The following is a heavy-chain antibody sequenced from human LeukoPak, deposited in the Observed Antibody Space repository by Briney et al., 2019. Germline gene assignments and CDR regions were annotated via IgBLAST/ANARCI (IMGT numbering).Heavy chain of an antibody. Sequence: PSETLSLTCTVSGGSISSYYWSWIRQPAGKGLEWIGRIYTSGSTNYNPSLKSRVTISVDTSKNQFSLKLSSVTAADTAVYYCARYRYDSSGYYYGDWGQGTLVTVSS. CDR3: ARYRYDSSGYYYGD. CDR1: GGSISSYY. V-gene: IGHV4-4*07. D-gene: IGHD3-22*01. CDR2: IYTSGST. J-gene: IGHJ4*02.